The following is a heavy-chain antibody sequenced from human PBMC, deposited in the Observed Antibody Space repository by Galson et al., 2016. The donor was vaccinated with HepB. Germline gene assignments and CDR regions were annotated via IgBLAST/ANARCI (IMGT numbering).Heavy chain of an antibody. D-gene: IGHD6-13*01. CDR3: VKDKDSAGGTPDYFDF. V-gene: IGHV3-43*01. J-gene: IGHJ4*02. CDR2: ISFDGGLA. Sequence: SLRLSCAASGFTFAPYFMHWVRQVPGKGLEWVALISFDGGLAYYSDSVKGRFIISRDNRKSSLYLLMKNLRSEDTALYYCVKDKDSAGGTPDYFDFWGRGTLVTVSS. CDR1: GFTFAPYF.